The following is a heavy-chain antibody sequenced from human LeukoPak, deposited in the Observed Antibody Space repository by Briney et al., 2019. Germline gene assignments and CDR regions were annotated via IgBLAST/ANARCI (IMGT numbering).Heavy chain of an antibody. D-gene: IGHD6-13*01. CDR3: VTRVSISGDS. V-gene: IGHV3-7*01. CDR2: IGPDGSET. Sequence: PGGSLRLSCAASGFTFTSNWMSWFRQAPGKGLEWVAHIGPDGSETYYVESVEGRFTISRDNARNSVYLQMNRLRAEDTAVYYCVTRVSISGDSWGQGNRVSVSS. J-gene: IGHJ4*02. CDR1: GFTFTSNW.